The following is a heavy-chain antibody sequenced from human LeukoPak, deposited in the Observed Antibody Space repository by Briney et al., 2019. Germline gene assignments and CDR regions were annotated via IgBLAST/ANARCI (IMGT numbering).Heavy chain of an antibody. V-gene: IGHV1-69*02. CDR2: IIPILGIA. CDR1: RGTFSRYT. CDR3: ARTRDYGNWYFDL. D-gene: IGHD4-17*01. J-gene: IGHJ2*01. Sequence: SVKVSCKASRGTFSRYTISWVRQAPGQGLEWMGRIIPILGIANYAQKFQGRVTITADKSTSTAYMELSSLRSEDTAVYYCARTRDYGNWYFDLWGRGTLVTVSS.